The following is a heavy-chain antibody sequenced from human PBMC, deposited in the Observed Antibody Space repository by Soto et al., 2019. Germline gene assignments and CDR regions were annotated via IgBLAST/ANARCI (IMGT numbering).Heavy chain of an antibody. CDR1: GASINTDDHY. D-gene: IGHD6-13*01. CDR3: ATVRSRWDIDY. Sequence: QVQLQESGPGLVKPSQTLSLPCSVAGASINTDDHYWPWLRQPPGKCMEWIGYLYHSGSTPYNPSLKSRISTSPDTSKKQFSLQLTSVTAADTAVYYCATVRSRWDIDYWGQGTLVTVSS. CDR2: LYHSGST. J-gene: IGHJ4*02. V-gene: IGHV4-30-4*01.